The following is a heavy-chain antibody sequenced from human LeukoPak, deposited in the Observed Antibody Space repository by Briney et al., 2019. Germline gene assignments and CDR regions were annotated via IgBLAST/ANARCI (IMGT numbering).Heavy chain of an antibody. CDR1: GFTFDNYA. J-gene: IGHJ1*01. V-gene: IGHV3-9*01. Sequence: GGSLRLSCAASGFTFDNYAMNWVRHVPGKGLEWISLISWNSGTIGYADSVKGRFTISRDNANNFLYLQMNSLRAEDTALYYCARAYKDRSLAGKKEFFQHWGQGTLVTVSS. CDR3: ARAYKDRSLAGKKEFFQH. CDR2: ISWNSGTI. D-gene: IGHD6-19*01.